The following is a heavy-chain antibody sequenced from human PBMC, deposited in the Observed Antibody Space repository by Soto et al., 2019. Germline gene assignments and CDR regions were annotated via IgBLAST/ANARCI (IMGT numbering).Heavy chain of an antibody. V-gene: IGHV3-74*01. CDR1: GFTFSNYW. Sequence: VQLEESGGGLVQPGWSLRLSCAGSGFTFSNYWMHWVRQAPGKGLEWVSRIDHDGPTDYADSVRGRFTISRDNAENTLYLQMNSLRPEDTAVYYCVRDSHGDYWGQGTLVTVSS. CDR3: VRDSHGDY. CDR2: IDHDGPT. J-gene: IGHJ4*02.